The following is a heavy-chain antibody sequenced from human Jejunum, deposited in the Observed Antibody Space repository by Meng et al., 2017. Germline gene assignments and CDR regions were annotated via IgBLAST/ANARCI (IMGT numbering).Heavy chain of an antibody. CDR1: GGSINNYY. D-gene: IGHD3-10*01. V-gene: IGHV4-4*07. J-gene: IGHJ4*02. CDR2: IYGSGST. Sequence: SETLSLTCTVPGGSINNYYWDWIRQPAGKGLEWIGRIYGSGSTDYNSSLKSRVTISVDTSKNHLSLKLSSVTAADTAVYYCAGGGMAVRGVPLFDYWGQGTLVTVSS. CDR3: AGGGMAVRGVPLFDY.